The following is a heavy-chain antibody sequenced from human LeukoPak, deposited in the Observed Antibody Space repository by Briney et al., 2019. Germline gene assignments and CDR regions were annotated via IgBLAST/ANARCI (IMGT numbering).Heavy chain of an antibody. D-gene: IGHD6-13*01. Sequence: GGSLRLPCAASGFTFSSYSMNWVRQAPGKGLEWVSAISGSGGSTYYADSVKGRFTISRDNSKNTLYLQMNSLRAEDTAVYYCAKDPLHIAAAGTRGNWFDPWGQGTLVTVSS. CDR3: AKDPLHIAAAGTRGNWFDP. CDR1: GFTFSSYS. CDR2: ISGSGGST. J-gene: IGHJ5*02. V-gene: IGHV3-23*01.